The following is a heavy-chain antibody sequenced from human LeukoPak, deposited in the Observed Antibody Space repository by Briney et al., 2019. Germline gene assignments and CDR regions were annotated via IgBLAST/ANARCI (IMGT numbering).Heavy chain of an antibody. Sequence: GRSLRLSCAASGFTFSSYAMHWVRQAPGKGLEWVAFIRYDGSNKYYADSVKGRFTISRDNSKNTLYLQLNSLRAEDTAVYYCAKGGTTSFCDYWGQGTLVTVSS. D-gene: IGHD4-11*01. J-gene: IGHJ4*02. CDR2: IRYDGSNK. V-gene: IGHV3-30*02. CDR1: GFTFSSYA. CDR3: AKGGTTSFCDY.